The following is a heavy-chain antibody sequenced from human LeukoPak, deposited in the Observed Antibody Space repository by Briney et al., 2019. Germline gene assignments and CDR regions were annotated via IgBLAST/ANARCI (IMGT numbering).Heavy chain of an antibody. CDR2: IIPIFGIA. Sequence: SVKVSCKASGGTFSSYAISWVRQAPGQGLEWMGRIIPIFGIANNAQKFQGRVTITADKSTSTACMELSSLRSEDTAVYYCARDTAGPAGIYDFDYWGQGTLVTVSS. J-gene: IGHJ4*02. D-gene: IGHD3-16*01. CDR1: GGTFSSYA. V-gene: IGHV1-69*04. CDR3: ARDTAGPAGIYDFDY.